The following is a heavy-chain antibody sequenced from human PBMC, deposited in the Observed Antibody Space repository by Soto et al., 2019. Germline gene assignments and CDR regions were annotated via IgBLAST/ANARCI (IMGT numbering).Heavy chain of an antibody. CDR2: ISSSSSYI. D-gene: IGHD2-2*01. CDR3: ARASSSTRLYYYYYYGMDV. CDR1: GFTFSSYS. J-gene: IGHJ6*02. V-gene: IGHV3-21*01. Sequence: PGGSLRLCCAASGFTFSSYSMNWVRQAPGKGLEWVSSISSSSSYIYYADSVKGRFTISRDNAKNSLYLQMNSLRAEDTAVYYCARASSSTRLYYYYYYGMDVWGQGTTVTVSS.